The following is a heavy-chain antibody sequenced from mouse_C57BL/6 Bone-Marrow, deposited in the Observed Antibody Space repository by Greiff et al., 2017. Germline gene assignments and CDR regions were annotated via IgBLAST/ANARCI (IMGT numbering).Heavy chain of an antibody. D-gene: IGHD1-2*01. J-gene: IGHJ4*01. CDR1: GYTFTDYY. CDR3: ARDTTAPYAMDY. V-gene: IGHV1-77*01. Sequence: VHVKQSGAELVKPGASVKISCKASGYTFTDYYINWVKQRPGQGLEWIGKIGPGSGSTYYNEKFKGKATLTADKSSSTAYMQLSRLTSEDSAVYYCARDTTAPYAMDYWGQGTSVTVSS. CDR2: IGPGSGST.